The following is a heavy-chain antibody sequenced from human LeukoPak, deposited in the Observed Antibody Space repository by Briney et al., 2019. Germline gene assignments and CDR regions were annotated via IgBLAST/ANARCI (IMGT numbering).Heavy chain of an antibody. J-gene: IGHJ4*02. CDR1: GFTVSSNY. CDR2: IYSGGST. D-gene: IGHD3-10*01. V-gene: IGHV3-66*01. CDR3: ARDELWFGELYQD. Sequence: GGSLRLSCAASGFTVSSNYMSWVRQAPGKGLEWVSVIYSGGSTYYADSVKGRFTISRDNSKNTLYLQMNSLRAEDTAVYYCARDELWFGELYQDWGQGTLVTVSS.